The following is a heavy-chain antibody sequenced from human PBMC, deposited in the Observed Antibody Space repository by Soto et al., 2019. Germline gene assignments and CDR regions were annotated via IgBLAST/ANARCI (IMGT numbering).Heavy chain of an antibody. Sequence: QVQLVQSGVEVKKPGSSVSVSCKASGDTFKNSVISWVRQAPGQGLEWMGGTIPLFGTTDYAQKFQCRLTITTDESTTTAYMEVSRLTSEDTAVYYCVAELDFGKLSVVWGQGTTVIVSS. CDR2: TIPLFGTT. V-gene: IGHV1-69*01. CDR3: VAELDFGKLSVV. J-gene: IGHJ6*02. D-gene: IGHD3-10*01. CDR1: GDTFKNSV.